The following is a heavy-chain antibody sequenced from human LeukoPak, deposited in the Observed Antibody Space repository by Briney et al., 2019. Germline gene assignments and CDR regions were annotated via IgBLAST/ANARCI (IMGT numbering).Heavy chain of an antibody. V-gene: IGHV3-74*01. CDR3: ARKYYYDSSGYYFDY. CDR2: INGDGSTI. CDR1: GFTFSSYW. D-gene: IGHD3-22*01. J-gene: IGHJ4*02. Sequence: GGSLRLSCAASGFTFSSYWMHWVRQAPGKGLVWVSHINGDGSTIRYAGSVEGRFTISRDNAKNTLYLQMNSLRAEDTAVYYCARKYYYDSSGYYFDYWGQGTLVAVSS.